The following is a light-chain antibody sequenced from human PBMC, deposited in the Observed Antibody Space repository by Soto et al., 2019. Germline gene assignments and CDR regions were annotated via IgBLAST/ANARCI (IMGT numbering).Light chain of an antibody. J-gene: IGLJ2*01. V-gene: IGLV2-8*01. CDR1: SSDVGGYNL. Sequence: QSVLTQPPSASGSPGQSVTISCAGTSSDVGGYNLVSWYQQHPGKAPKLMIYEVIKRPSGVPDRFSGSKSGNTASPTVSGLHAEDEADYYCSSYSGSDNFVVFGGGTQLTVL. CDR2: EVI. CDR3: SSYSGSDNFVV.